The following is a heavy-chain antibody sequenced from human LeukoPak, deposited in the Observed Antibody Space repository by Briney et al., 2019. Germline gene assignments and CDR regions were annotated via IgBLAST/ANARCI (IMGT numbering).Heavy chain of an antibody. D-gene: IGHD5-18*01. V-gene: IGHV1-69*06. Sequence: SVKVSCKASGGTFSSYAISWVRQAPGQGLEWMGGTIPIFGTANYAQKFQGRVTITADKSTSTAYMELSSLRSEDTAVYYCARTGDTAMVTAYYYYYYMDVWGKGTTVTVSS. CDR1: GGTFSSYA. J-gene: IGHJ6*03. CDR3: ARTGDTAMVTAYYYYYYMDV. CDR2: TIPIFGTA.